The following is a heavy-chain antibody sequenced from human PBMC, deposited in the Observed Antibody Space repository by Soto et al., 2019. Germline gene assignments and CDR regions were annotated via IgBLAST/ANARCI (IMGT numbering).Heavy chain of an antibody. CDR3: ARAPRRRSSWYAVDY. J-gene: IGHJ4*02. CDR2: IKQDGSEK. D-gene: IGHD6-13*01. Sequence: GGSLRLSCAASGFTFSSYWMSWVRQAPGKGLEWVANIKQDGSEKYYVDSVKGRFTISRDNAKNSLYLQMNSLRAEDTAVYYCARAPRRRSSWYAVDYWGQGTLVTVSS. CDR1: GFTFSSYW. V-gene: IGHV3-7*01.